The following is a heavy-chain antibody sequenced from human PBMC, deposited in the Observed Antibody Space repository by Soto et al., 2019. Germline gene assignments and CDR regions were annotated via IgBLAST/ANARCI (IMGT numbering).Heavy chain of an antibody. Sequence: SETLSLTCTVSGGSISSSSYYWGWIRQPPGKGLEWIGSIYYSGSTYYNPSLRSRVTISVDTSKDQSSLKLSAVTAADTAVYYCARQHDDVWSGPANYFDYWGQGTLVTVSS. CDR1: GGSISSSSYY. CDR3: ARQHDDVWSGPANYFDY. V-gene: IGHV4-39*01. J-gene: IGHJ4*02. CDR2: IYYSGST. D-gene: IGHD3-3*01.